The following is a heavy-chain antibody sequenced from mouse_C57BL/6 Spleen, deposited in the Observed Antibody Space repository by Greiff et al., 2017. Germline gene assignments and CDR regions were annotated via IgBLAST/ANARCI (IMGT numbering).Heavy chain of an antibody. Sequence: EVHLVESGGDLVKPGGSLKLSCAASGFTFSSYGMSWVRQTPDKRLEWVATISRGGSYTYYPDSVKGRFTSSRDNDKNTLYLQMSSLKTENTAMYYCARHEGYGQRYFDVGSTKTTVTVSS. J-gene: IGHJ1*03. V-gene: IGHV5-6*01. CDR1: GFTFSSYG. D-gene: IGHD1-1*02. CDR3: ARHEGYGQRYFDV. CDR2: ISRGGSYT.